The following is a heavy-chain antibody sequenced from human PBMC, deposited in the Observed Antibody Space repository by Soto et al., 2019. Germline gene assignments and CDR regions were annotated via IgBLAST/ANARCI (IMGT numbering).Heavy chain of an antibody. CDR2: ISSSSSTI. Sequence: SGGSLRLSCAASGFTFSSYAMNWVRQAPGKGLEWVSYISSSSSTIYYADSVKGRFSISRDDSKNTLSLQMDSLKTEDTALYYCTTDRGIALVLCFGDWGDGNLVTACS. D-gene: IGHD2-15*01. CDR1: GFTFSSYA. CDR3: TTDRGIALVLCFGD. J-gene: IGHJ4*01. V-gene: IGHV3-48*01.